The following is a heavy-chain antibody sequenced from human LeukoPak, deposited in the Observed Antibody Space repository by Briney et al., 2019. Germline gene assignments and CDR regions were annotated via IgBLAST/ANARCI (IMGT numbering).Heavy chain of an antibody. Sequence: PGGSLRLSCAASGFTFSGYSMTWVRQAPGKGLQWVSIISCCDGSTYYADSVKGRFTISRDNSKNTLYLQMNSLRADDTAVYYCAKDQAGVLYRGGHFDYWGQGALVTVS. D-gene: IGHD2-8*01. V-gene: IGHV3-23*01. CDR3: AKDQAGVLYRGGHFDY. J-gene: IGHJ4*02. CDR1: GFTFSGYS. CDR2: ISCCDGST.